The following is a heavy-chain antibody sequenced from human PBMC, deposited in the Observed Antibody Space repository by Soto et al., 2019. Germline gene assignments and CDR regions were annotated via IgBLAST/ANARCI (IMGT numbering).Heavy chain of an antibody. D-gene: IGHD3-10*01. Sequence: GESLRLTCSASGFTMGCYWLSWGRQAPGKGLWCLATIKLDAGENNYVDPVKDRFTLFSVDAKNSLYLQMDSLRAEDTAVYYCARDSGYGSGASVNHYLDYWGHGTLVTVYS. CDR2: IKLDAGEN. J-gene: IGHJ4*01. CDR1: GFTMGCYW. V-gene: IGHV3-7*01. CDR3: ARDSGYGSGASVNHYLDY.